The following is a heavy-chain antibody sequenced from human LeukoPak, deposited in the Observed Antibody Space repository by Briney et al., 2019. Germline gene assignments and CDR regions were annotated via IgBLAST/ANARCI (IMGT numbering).Heavy chain of an antibody. CDR1: GGSISSGSYY. J-gene: IGHJ4*02. D-gene: IGHD3-22*01. V-gene: IGHV4-61*02. CDR3: ARGPLGGVVVRY. CDR2: IYTGGST. Sequence: SQTLSLTCTVSGGSISSGSYYWSWIRQPAGKGLEWIGRIYTGGSTNYNPSLKSRVTISVDTSKNQFSLKLSSVTAADTAVYYCARGPLGGVVVRYWGQGTLVTVSS.